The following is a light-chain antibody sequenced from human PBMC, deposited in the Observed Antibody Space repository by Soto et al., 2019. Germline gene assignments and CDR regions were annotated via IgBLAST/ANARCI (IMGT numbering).Light chain of an antibody. J-gene: IGKJ1*01. Sequence: DIQMTQSPSTLSASVGDRVTITCRASQSISSWLAWYQQKPGKAPKLLIYKASSLESGVPSRFSGSGSGTDFTLTISSLQPDDFATYYCKQYNRYSPTFGQGTKVDIK. CDR1: QSISSW. CDR3: KQYNRYSPT. V-gene: IGKV1-5*03. CDR2: KAS.